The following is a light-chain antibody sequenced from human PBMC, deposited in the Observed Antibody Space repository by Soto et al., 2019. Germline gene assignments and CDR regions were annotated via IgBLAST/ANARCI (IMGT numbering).Light chain of an antibody. CDR1: QSLLHRSGYHY. CDR2: MAS. J-gene: IGKJ1*01. Sequence: DVVVTQSPLSLTVTYGEPASISCRASQSLLHRSGYHYLDWYVQKPGQSPQLLIYMASNRASGVPDRFSASGSGTDFTLKISRVEAEDVGVYYCMQTLQTRTFGQGTKVDI. V-gene: IGKV2-28*01. CDR3: MQTLQTRT.